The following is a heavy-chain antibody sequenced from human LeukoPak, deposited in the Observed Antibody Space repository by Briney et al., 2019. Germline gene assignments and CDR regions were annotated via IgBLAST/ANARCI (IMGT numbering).Heavy chain of an antibody. V-gene: IGHV3-30*18. CDR1: GFTFSSYA. Sequence: GGSLRLTCAASGFTFSSYAMHWVRQAPGKGLEWMAVISYDGSNKYYADSVKGRFTISRDNSKNTLYLQMNSLRAEDTAVYYCAKRTHYYDSSGYYHDYFDYWGQGTLVTVSS. CDR3: AKRTHYYDSSGYYHDYFDY. CDR2: ISYDGSNK. J-gene: IGHJ4*02. D-gene: IGHD3-22*01.